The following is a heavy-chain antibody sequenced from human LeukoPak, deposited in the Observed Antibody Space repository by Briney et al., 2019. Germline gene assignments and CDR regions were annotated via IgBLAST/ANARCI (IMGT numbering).Heavy chain of an antibody. CDR2: LYYRGST. D-gene: IGHD6-19*01. V-gene: IGHV4-39*01. Sequence: PSETLSLTCSVSSGYISSSGYYCAWIRQAPGKGLEWIGSLYYRGSTYYNPSLKRRVTISVDTSKNQISLKVRSVTAADTAIYYCARAVSGRFDYWGQGTLVTVSS. CDR3: ARAVSGRFDY. CDR1: SGYISSSGYY. J-gene: IGHJ4*02.